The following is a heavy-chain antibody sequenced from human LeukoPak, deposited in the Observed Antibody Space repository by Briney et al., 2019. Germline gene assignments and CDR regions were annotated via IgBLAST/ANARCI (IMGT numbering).Heavy chain of an antibody. CDR1: GFAFSSYW. D-gene: IGHD3-10*01. CDR2: IKQDGSEK. CDR3: ARIYYGSGTYYNTIDY. Sequence: PGGSLRLSCAASGFAFSSYWMSWVRQAPGKGLEWVANIKQDGSEKYYVDSVKGRFTISRDNARNSLYLQMNSLRAEDTAVYYCARIYYGSGTYYNTIDYWGQGTLVTVSS. V-gene: IGHV3-7*01. J-gene: IGHJ4*02.